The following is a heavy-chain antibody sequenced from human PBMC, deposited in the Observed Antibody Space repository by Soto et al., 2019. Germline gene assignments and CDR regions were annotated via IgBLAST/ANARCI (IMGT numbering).Heavy chain of an antibody. CDR3: ARVIAAAGKPRDFDY. Sequence: SETLSLTCAVYGGSFSGYYWSWIRQPPGKGLEWIGEINHSGSTNYNPSLKSRVTISVDTSKNQFSLKLSSVTAADTAVYYCARVIAAAGKPRDFDYWGQGTPVTVSS. CDR2: INHSGST. D-gene: IGHD6-13*01. J-gene: IGHJ4*02. V-gene: IGHV4-34*01. CDR1: GGSFSGYY.